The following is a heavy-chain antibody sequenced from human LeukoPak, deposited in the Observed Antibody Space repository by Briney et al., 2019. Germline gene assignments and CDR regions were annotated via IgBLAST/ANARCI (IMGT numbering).Heavy chain of an antibody. CDR3: ARGLLPNYYYYGMDV. CDR1: GGTFSSYP. V-gene: IGHV1-69*01. CDR2: IIPIFGTP. D-gene: IGHD2/OR15-2a*01. J-gene: IGHJ6*02. Sequence: SVKVSCKASGGTFSSYPITWVRQAPGQGLEWMGGIIPIFGTPNYAQRFEGRVTITADESTSAAYMELSSLRSEDTAVYFCARGLLPNYYYYGMDVWGQGTTVTVSS.